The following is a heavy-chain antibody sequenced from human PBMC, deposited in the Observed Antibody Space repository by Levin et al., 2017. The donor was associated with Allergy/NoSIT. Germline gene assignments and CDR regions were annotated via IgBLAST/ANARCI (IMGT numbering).Heavy chain of an antibody. Sequence: GGSLRLSCAASGFTFDDYAMHWVRQVPGKGLEWVSGISWTSGSIGYADSVKGRFTISRDNAKNLLYLQMNSLRTEDTALYYCAKAAITMVRAVNFDSWGQGTLVTVSS. CDR3: AKAAITMVRAVNFDS. CDR2: ISWTSGSI. D-gene: IGHD3-10*01. J-gene: IGHJ4*02. CDR1: GFTFDDYA. V-gene: IGHV3-9*01.